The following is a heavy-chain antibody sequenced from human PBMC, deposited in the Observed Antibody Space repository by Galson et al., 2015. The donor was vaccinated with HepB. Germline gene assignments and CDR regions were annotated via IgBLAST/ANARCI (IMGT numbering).Heavy chain of an antibody. D-gene: IGHD5-24*01. CDR2: INPSGGST. J-gene: IGHJ3*01. CDR3: ARDGVELATIFISGDAFDV. V-gene: IGHV1-46*01. CDR1: GYTFTSYY. Sequence: SVKVSCKASGYTFTSYYMHWVRQAPGQGLEWMGIINPSGGSTSYAQKFQGRVTMTRDTSTSTVYMELSSLRSDDTAVYYCARDGVELATIFISGDAFDVWGQGTMVTVSS.